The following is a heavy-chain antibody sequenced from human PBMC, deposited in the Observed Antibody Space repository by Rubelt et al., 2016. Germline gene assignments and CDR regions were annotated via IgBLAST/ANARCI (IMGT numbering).Heavy chain of an antibody. CDR3: ARDVIVVVPAAPDAFDI. CDR1: GYTFTSYY. Sequence: QVQLVQSGAEVKKPGASVKVSCKASGYTFTSYYMHWVRQAPGQGLEWMGIINPSGGSASYAQKCQGRVTMTRDTSTSTVYMELSGLRSEDTAVYYCARDVIVVVPAAPDAFDIWGQGTMVTVSS. J-gene: IGHJ3*02. V-gene: IGHV1-46*01. CDR2: INPSGGSA. D-gene: IGHD2-2*01.